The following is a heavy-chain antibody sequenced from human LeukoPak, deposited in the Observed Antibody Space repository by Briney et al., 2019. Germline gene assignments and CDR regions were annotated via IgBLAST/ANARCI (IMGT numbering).Heavy chain of an antibody. D-gene: IGHD3-9*01. V-gene: IGHV3-23*01. CDR2: ISGSGGST. J-gene: IGHJ4*02. CDR1: GFTFSSYA. Sequence: PGGSLRLSCAASGFTFSSYAMSWVRQAPGKGLEWVSAISGSGGSTYYADSVKGRFTISRDNSKNTLYLQMNSLRAEDTAVYYCAKSPTYCEILTGYYSGYYFDYWGQGTLVTVSS. CDR3: AKSPTYCEILTGYYSGYYFDY.